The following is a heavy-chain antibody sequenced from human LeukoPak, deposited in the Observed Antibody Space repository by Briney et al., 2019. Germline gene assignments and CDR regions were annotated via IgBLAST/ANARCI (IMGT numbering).Heavy chain of an antibody. CDR3: AREDPQTTVPEGMDV. Sequence: SETLSLTCTVSGGSISSHYWSWIRQPPGKGLEWIGYIYYSGTTNYNPSLKSRVTISVDTSKNQFSLQLRSVTAADTAVYYCAREDPQTTVPEGMDVWGQGTTVTVSS. CDR1: GGSISSHY. D-gene: IGHD4-17*01. J-gene: IGHJ6*02. CDR2: IYYSGTT. V-gene: IGHV4-59*11.